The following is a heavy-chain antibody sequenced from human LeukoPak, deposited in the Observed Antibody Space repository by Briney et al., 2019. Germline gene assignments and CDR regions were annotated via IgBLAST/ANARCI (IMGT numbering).Heavy chain of an antibody. Sequence: GGSLRLSCAASGFTFSNFWMHWVRQAPGMGPVWVSQFNPDGTDTLYADSVKGRFTISRDNARNTLYLQMDSLRAEDTAVYYCAEGTNFAFDSWGQGILVTVSS. V-gene: IGHV3-74*01. CDR2: FNPDGTDT. CDR3: AEGTNFAFDS. CDR1: GFTFSNFW. J-gene: IGHJ4*02. D-gene: IGHD1-14*01.